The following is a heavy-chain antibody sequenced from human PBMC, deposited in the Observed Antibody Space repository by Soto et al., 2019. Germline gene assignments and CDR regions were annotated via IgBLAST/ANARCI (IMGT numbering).Heavy chain of an antibody. D-gene: IGHD4-17*01. CDR3: ARVVDRDYGDAFDI. CDR1: GGSISSGGYY. Sequence: QVQLQESGPGLVKPSQTLSLTCTVSGGSISSGGYYWSWIRQHPGKGLEWIGYIYYSGSTYYNPSLKSRVTXXVXTXXNQFSLKPSSVTAADTAVYYCARVVDRDYGDAFDIWGQGTMVTVSS. CDR2: IYYSGST. J-gene: IGHJ3*02. V-gene: IGHV4-31*03.